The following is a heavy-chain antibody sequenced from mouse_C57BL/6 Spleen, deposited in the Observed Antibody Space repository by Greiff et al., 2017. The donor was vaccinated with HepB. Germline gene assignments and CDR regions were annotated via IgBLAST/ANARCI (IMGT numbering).Heavy chain of an antibody. V-gene: IGHV1-55*01. Sequence: VQLQQPGAELVKPGASVKMSCKASGYTFTSYWITWVKQRPGQGLEWIGDIYPGSGSTNYNEKFKSKATLTVDTSSSTAYMQLSSLTSEDSAVYYCATYYGSSYGAMDYWGQGTSVTVSS. J-gene: IGHJ4*01. D-gene: IGHD1-1*01. CDR1: GYTFTSYW. CDR2: IYPGSGST. CDR3: ATYYGSSYGAMDY.